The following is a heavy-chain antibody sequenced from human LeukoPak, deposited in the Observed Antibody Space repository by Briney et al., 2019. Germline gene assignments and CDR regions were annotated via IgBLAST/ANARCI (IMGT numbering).Heavy chain of an antibody. V-gene: IGHV1-3*01. Sequence: GASVKVSCKASGYTFTSYAMHWVRQAPGQRLEWMGRINAGNGNTKYSQKFQGRVTITRDTSASTAYMELSSLRSEDTAVYYCARDPIDYYDSSGYEWGQGTLVTVSS. CDR2: INAGNGNT. D-gene: IGHD3-22*01. J-gene: IGHJ4*02. CDR1: GYTFTSYA. CDR3: ARDPIDYYDSSGYE.